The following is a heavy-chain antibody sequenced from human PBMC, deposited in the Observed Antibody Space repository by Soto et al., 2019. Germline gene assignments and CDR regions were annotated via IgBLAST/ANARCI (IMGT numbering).Heavy chain of an antibody. CDR2: ISAYNGNT. CDR3: ARDYYDSSGYYLGRYFDL. CDR1: GYTFTSSC. J-gene: IGHJ2*01. V-gene: IGHV1-18*04. D-gene: IGHD3-22*01. Sequence: ASVKVSCKASGYTFTSSCISWVRQAPGQGLEWMGWISAYNGNTNYAQKLQGRVTMTTDTSTSTAYMELRSLRSDDTAVYYCARDYYDSSGYYLGRYFDLWGRGTLVTVSS.